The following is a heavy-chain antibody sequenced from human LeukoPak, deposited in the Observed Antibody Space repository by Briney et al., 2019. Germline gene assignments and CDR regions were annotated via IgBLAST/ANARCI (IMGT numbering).Heavy chain of an antibody. CDR1: GYTFTSSG. V-gene: IGHV1-18*01. Sequence: ASVKVSCKASGYTFTSSGISWVRQAPGQGLEWMGWISTHDVNTKYAQKLQGRVTLATDTSTSTAYMELRSLRSDDTAVYYCATDLGYCSSTTCDTFDYWGQGTLVTVSS. CDR3: ATDLGYCSSTTCDTFDY. CDR2: ISTHDVNT. J-gene: IGHJ4*02. D-gene: IGHD2-2*01.